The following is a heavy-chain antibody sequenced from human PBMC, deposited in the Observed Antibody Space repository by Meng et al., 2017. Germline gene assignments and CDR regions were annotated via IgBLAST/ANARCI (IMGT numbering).Heavy chain of an antibody. CDR3: TTLLNDYGDPLEVY. CDR1: GFTFSNAW. D-gene: IGHD4-17*01. Sequence: GESLKISCAASGFTFSNAWMSWVRQAPGKGLEWVGRIKSKTDGGTTDYAAPVKGRFTISRDDSKNTLYLQMNSLKTEDTAVYYRTTLLNDYGDPLEVYWGQGTLVTVSS. V-gene: IGHV3-15*01. CDR2: IKSKTDGGTT. J-gene: IGHJ4*02.